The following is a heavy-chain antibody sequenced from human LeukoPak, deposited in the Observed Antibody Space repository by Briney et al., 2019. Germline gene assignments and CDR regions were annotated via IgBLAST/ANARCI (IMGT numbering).Heavy chain of an antibody. V-gene: IGHV3-30*04. CDR2: ISYDGSNK. J-gene: IGHJ4*02. CDR3: ARDYDY. CDR1: GFTFSSYA. Sequence: GRSLRLSCAASGFTFSSYAMHWVRQAPGKGLEWVAVISYDGSNKYYADSVKGRFTISRDNSKNTLYLQMNSLRAEDTAVYYCARDYDYWGQGTLVSVSS.